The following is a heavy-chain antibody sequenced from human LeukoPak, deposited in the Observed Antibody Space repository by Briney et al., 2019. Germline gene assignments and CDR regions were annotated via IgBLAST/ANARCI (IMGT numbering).Heavy chain of an antibody. Sequence: GGSLRLSCAASGFTFSDHYMSWIRQAPGKGLEGVSYISSSGLTKYYPDSVKGRFTISRDNAKNSLYLQMNSLRAEDTAVYYCARDLGYCTNGVCYPRFDPWGQGTLVTVSS. CDR3: ARDLGYCTNGVCYPRFDP. J-gene: IGHJ5*02. CDR2: ISSSGLTK. D-gene: IGHD2-8*01. V-gene: IGHV3-11*01. CDR1: GFTFSDHY.